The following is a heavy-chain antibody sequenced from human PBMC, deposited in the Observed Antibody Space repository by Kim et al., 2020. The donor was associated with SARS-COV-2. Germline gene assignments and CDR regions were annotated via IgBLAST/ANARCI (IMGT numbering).Heavy chain of an antibody. CDR1: GGSISSSSYY. J-gene: IGHJ4*02. D-gene: IGHD3-22*01. V-gene: IGHV4-39*01. Sequence: SETLSLTCTVSGGSISSSSYYWGWIRQPPGKGLEWIGSGYYSGSTYYNPSLKSRVTISVDTSKNQFSLKLSSVTAADTAVYYCALYYYDSSGYYLFDYWGQGTLVTVSS. CDR2: GYYSGST. CDR3: ALYYYDSSGYYLFDY.